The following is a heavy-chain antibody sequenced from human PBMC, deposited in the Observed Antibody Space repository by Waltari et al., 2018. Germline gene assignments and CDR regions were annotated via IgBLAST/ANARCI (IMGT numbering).Heavy chain of an antibody. CDR1: GFTFSDYS. CDR3: ARGGYSSGWYSEYYYGVDA. J-gene: IGHJ6*02. D-gene: IGHD6-19*01. Sequence: EGQLVESGGGLVQPGGSLRLSCAASGFTFSDYSMNWVRQAPGKGLEWSSYSSSSSNAIDYADSGKGRFTISRDNARTSLYLQMNNLRAEDTAVYYCARGGYSSGWYSEYYYGVDAWGQGTTVTVSS. V-gene: IGHV3-48*01. CDR2: SSSSSNAI.